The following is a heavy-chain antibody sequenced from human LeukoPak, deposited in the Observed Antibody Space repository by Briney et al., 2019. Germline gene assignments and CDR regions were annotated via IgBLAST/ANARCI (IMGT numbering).Heavy chain of an antibody. CDR3: ARQKLLWFGEHHGYYYYYGMDV. CDR1: GGSISSSSYY. D-gene: IGHD3-10*01. J-gene: IGHJ6*02. V-gene: IGHV4-39*01. Sequence: SETLSLTCTVSGGSISSSSYYWGWIRQPPGKGLEWIGSIYYSGSTYYNPSLKSRVTISVDTSKNQFSLKLSSVTAADTAVYYCARQKLLWFGEHHGYYYYYGMDVWGQGTTVTVSS. CDR2: IYYSGST.